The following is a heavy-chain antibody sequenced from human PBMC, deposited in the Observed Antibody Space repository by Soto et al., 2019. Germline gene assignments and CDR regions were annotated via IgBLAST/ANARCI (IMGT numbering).Heavy chain of an antibody. CDR2: ISGSGGST. CDR3: AKGIGVPAAMELWNAFDI. Sequence: GGSLRLSCAASGFTFSSYAMSWVHQAPGKGLEWVSAISGSGGSTYYADSVKGRFTISRDNSKNTLYLQMNSLRAEDTAVYYCAKGIGVPAAMELWNAFDIWGQGTMVTVSS. D-gene: IGHD2-2*01. J-gene: IGHJ3*02. CDR1: GFTFSSYA. V-gene: IGHV3-23*01.